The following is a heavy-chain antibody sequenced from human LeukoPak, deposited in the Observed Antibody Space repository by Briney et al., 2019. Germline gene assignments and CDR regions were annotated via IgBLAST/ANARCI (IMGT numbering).Heavy chain of an antibody. CDR3: ARGSYDTSGYYRGDWFDP. J-gene: IGHJ5*02. D-gene: IGHD3-22*01. CDR1: EYTFTAYF. Sequence: SVKLSCKASEYTFTAYFIQWARQAPRQGLEWMGWTNPYSGGTNYAQRFQGSVTMTRDTSISTAFMELRSLRSDDTAVYYCARGSYDTSGYYRGDWFDPWGQGTLVTVSS. V-gene: IGHV1-2*02. CDR2: TNPYSGGT.